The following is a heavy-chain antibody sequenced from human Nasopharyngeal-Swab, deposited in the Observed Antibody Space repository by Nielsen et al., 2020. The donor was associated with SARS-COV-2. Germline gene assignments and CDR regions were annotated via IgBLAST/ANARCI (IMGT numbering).Heavy chain of an antibody. Sequence: GGSLRLSCAASGFTFSSYGMHWVRQAPGKGLEWVTVISYDGSNKYYADSVKGRFTISRDNSKNTLYLQMNSLRAEDTAVYYCAKGGFGRPPPYYFDYWGQGTLVNVSP. V-gene: IGHV3-30*18. CDR1: GFTFSSYG. J-gene: IGHJ4*02. D-gene: IGHD3-10*01. CDR2: ISYDGSNK. CDR3: AKGGFGRPPPYYFDY.